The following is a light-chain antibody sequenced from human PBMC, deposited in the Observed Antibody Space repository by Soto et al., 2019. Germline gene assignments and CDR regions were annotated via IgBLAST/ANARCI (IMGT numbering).Light chain of an antibody. Sequence: EIVLTQSPGTLSLTPGERATLSCRASQSVSSSYLAWYQQKPGQAPRLLIYGASSRATGIPDRFSGSGPGTDFTLTISRLEPEDFAVYYCQQYGSSPATFGQGTKVDI. J-gene: IGKJ1*01. CDR2: GAS. V-gene: IGKV3-20*01. CDR3: QQYGSSPAT. CDR1: QSVSSSY.